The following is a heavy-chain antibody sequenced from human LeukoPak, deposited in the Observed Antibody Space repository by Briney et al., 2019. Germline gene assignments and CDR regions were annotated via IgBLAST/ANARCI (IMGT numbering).Heavy chain of an antibody. Sequence: ASVKVSCKASGYTFTSYYMHWVRQAPGQGLEWMGIINPSGGSTSYAQKFQGRVTMTRDTSTSTVYMELSSLRSEDTAVYYCARELRRSIVVVVAATLGHWYFDLWGRGTLVTVSS. D-gene: IGHD2-15*01. CDR3: ARELRRSIVVVVAATLGHWYFDL. J-gene: IGHJ2*01. V-gene: IGHV1-46*01. CDR1: GYTFTSYY. CDR2: INPSGGST.